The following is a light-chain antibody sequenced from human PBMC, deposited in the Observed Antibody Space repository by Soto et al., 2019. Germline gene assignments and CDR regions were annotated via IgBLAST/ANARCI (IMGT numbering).Light chain of an antibody. CDR1: QAISTY. V-gene: IGKV1-39*01. CDR3: QQSYNFPWT. Sequence: DIQMTQSPLSLSASVGERVTITCRASQAISTYLNWYQQKPGKAPNLLIYGESSLQSGVPSRFSGSGSGTEFSLTISGLQPEDVATYYCQQSYNFPWTFGQGTKVDIK. J-gene: IGKJ1*01. CDR2: GES.